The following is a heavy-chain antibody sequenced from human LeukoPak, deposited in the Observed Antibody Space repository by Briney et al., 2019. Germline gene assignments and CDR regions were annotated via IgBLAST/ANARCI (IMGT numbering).Heavy chain of an antibody. J-gene: IGHJ4*02. D-gene: IGHD3-22*01. CDR3: ARDVPGRDYYDSSGPG. Sequence: KSSETLSLTCTVSGYSISSGYYWGWIRQPPGKGLEWIGSIYHSGSTYYNPSLKSRVTISVDTSKNQFSLKLSSVTAADTAVYYCARDVPGRDYYDSSGPGWGQGTLVTVS. CDR2: IYHSGST. CDR1: GYSISSGYY. V-gene: IGHV4-38-2*02.